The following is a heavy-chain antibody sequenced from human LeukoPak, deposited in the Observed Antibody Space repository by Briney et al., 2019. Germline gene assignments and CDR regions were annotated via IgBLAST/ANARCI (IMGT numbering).Heavy chain of an antibody. J-gene: IGHJ4*02. CDR3: ASNTATVFDY. CDR1: GGSISSGSYS. CDR2: IYTSGST. D-gene: IGHD2-21*02. Sequence: SETLSLTCTVSGGSISSGSYSWSWIRQPAGKGLEWIGRIYTSGSTNYNPSLKSRVTISVDTSKKQFSLKLSSVTAADTAVYYCASNTATVFDYWGQGALVTVSS. V-gene: IGHV4-61*02.